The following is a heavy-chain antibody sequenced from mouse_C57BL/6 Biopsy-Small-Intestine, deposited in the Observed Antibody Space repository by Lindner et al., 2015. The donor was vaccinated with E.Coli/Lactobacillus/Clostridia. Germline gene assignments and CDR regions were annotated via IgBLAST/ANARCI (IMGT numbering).Heavy chain of an antibody. D-gene: IGHD1-1*01. CDR2: ISPGSGNS. CDR1: GYTFTVYW. Sequence: VQLQESGAELXKPGASVKLSCQATGYTFTVYWIEWVKQRPGHGLEWIGEISPGSGNSNYNENFKGKATFTADTSSNTAYMQLSSLTTEDSAIYYCARRLRNYAMDYWGQGTSITVS. CDR3: ARRLRNYAMDY. J-gene: IGHJ4*01. V-gene: IGHV1-9*01.